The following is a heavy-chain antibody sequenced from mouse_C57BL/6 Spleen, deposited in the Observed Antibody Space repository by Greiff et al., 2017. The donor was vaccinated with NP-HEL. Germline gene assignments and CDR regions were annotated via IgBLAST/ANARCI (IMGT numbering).Heavy chain of an antibody. J-gene: IGHJ4*01. D-gene: IGHD2-4*01. CDR2: IRSKSNNYAT. V-gene: IGHV10-1*01. Sequence: EVQRVESGGGLVQPKGSLKLSCAASGFSFNTYAMNWVRQAPGKGLEWVARIRSKSNNYATYYADSVKDRFTISRDDSESMLYLQMNNLKTEDTAMYYCVRHKDYDYSDYYAMDYWGQGTSVTVSS. CDR3: VRHKDYDYSDYYAMDY. CDR1: GFSFNTYA.